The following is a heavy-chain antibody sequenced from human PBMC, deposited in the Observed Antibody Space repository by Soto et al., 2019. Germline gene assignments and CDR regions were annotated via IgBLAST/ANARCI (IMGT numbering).Heavy chain of an antibody. Sequence: QVQLEESGGGVVQPGRSRRLSCKGSGFTFSSYAIQWVHQAPGKGLEWVAAISDDGTNKHTADSVKGRFTISRDNSRNTVYLQVNSLRVEDTAVYYCVRRLTTTVTAMGYWGQGTPVTVSS. CDR2: ISDDGTNK. J-gene: IGHJ4*02. CDR3: VRRLTTTVTAMGY. CDR1: GFTFSSYA. D-gene: IGHD4-17*01. V-gene: IGHV3-30-3*01.